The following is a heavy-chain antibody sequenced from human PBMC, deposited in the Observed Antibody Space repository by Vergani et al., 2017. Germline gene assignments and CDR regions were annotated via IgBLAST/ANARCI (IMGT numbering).Heavy chain of an antibody. CDR1: GFTFSSYW. Sequence: EVQLVESGGGFVQPGGSLRLSCAASGFTFSSYWMHWVRQAPGKGLVWVSRINSAGSSTSYADSVKGRFTISRDNAKNTLYLQMNSLRAEDTAVYYCARTVGTGSYGDHTKPYYFDYWGQGTLVTVSS. CDR2: INSAGSST. V-gene: IGHV3-74*01. D-gene: IGHD4-17*01. J-gene: IGHJ4*02. CDR3: ARTVGTGSYGDHTKPYYFDY.